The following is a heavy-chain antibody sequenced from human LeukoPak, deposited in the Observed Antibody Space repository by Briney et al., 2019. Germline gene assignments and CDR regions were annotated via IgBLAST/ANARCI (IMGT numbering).Heavy chain of an antibody. V-gene: IGHV3-21*01. CDR3: VRDNLGSYGNI. D-gene: IGHD1-26*01. CDR1: GFSVINTW. Sequence: PGGSLRLSCAASGFSVINTWMSWVRQAPGKGLEWVASITSSSNYIYYADSVRGRFTISRDNSKNSLYLQTNSLRAEDTAVYYCVRDNLGSYGNIWGQGTLVTVSS. CDR2: ITSSSNYI. J-gene: IGHJ4*02.